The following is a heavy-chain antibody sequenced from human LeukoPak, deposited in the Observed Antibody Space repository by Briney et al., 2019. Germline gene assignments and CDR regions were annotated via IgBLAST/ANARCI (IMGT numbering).Heavy chain of an antibody. CDR3: ARPTSITMIGGAFDI. Sequence: PSETLSPTCAVSGYSISSGYYWGWIRQPPGKGLEWIGSIYHSGSTYYNPSLKSRVTISVDTSKNQFSLKLSSVTAADTAVYYCARPTSITMIGGAFDIWGQGTMVTVSS. CDR1: GYSISSGYY. J-gene: IGHJ3*02. D-gene: IGHD3-22*01. CDR2: IYHSGST. V-gene: IGHV4-38-2*01.